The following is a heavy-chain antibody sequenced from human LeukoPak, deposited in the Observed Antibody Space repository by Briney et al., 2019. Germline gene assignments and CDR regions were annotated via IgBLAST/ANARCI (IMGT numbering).Heavy chain of an antibody. V-gene: IGHV3-7*01. CDR2: IKQDGSEK. J-gene: IGHJ1*01. D-gene: IGHD3-22*01. CDR1: GFTFSSYW. Sequence: GGSLRLSCAASGFTFSSYWMTWVRQAPGKGLEWVANIKQDGSEKYYVDSVKGRFTISRDNTKNSLYLQMNSLRAEDTAVYYCARDVIILIVGGYFQHWGQGTLVTVSS. CDR3: ARDVIILIVGGYFQH.